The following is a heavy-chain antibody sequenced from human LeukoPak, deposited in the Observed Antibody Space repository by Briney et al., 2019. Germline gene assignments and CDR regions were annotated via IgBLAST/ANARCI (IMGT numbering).Heavy chain of an antibody. CDR2: ISWNSGSI. Sequence: GGSLRLSCAASGFTFDDYAMHWVRQAPGKGLEWVSGISWNSGSIGYADSVKGRFTITRDNAKNSLYQQMNSLRAEDMALYYGAKATTAVAFDYWGQGTLVTVSS. V-gene: IGHV3-9*03. D-gene: IGHD6-19*01. J-gene: IGHJ4*02. CDR3: AKATTAVAFDY. CDR1: GFTFDDYA.